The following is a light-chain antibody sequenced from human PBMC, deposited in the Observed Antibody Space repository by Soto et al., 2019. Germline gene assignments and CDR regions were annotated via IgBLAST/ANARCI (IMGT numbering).Light chain of an antibody. CDR3: SSYAGKNNKL. CDR2: EVN. CDR1: SGDVGAFNY. J-gene: IGLJ3*02. Sequence: QSALTQPPSAPGSPGQSVTISCTGTSGDVGAFNYVSWYQQHPGKAPKVVIYEVNKRPSGVPDRFSGSKSGNTASLTVSGLPAEDEADYYCSSYAGKNNKLFGGGTKVTVL. V-gene: IGLV2-8*01.